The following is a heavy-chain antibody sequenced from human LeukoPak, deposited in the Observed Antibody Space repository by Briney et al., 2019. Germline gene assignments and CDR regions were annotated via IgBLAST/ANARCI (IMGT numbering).Heavy chain of an antibody. D-gene: IGHD2-15*01. CDR1: GYTFTSYA. V-gene: IGHV7-4-1*02. Sequence: ASVKVSCKSSGYTFTSYAMNWVRQAPGQGLEWMGWISTDTGNPTYSQGFTGRFVFSLDTSVSTAYLQISSLKAEDTAVYYCARKSVAATPRDIVYQYSYMDVWGKGTTVTVSS. J-gene: IGHJ6*03. CDR3: ARKSVAATPRDIVYQYSYMDV. CDR2: ISTDTGNP.